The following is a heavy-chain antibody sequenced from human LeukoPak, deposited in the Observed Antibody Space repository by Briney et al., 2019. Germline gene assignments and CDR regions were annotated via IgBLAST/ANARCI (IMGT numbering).Heavy chain of an antibody. J-gene: IGHJ3*02. D-gene: IGHD7-27*01. CDR3: ARQTGDDALDI. CDR1: GYTLTGHY. Sequence: GAPVKVSCKASGYTLTGHYIHWVRQAPGQGLEWMGWISPHSGFTMYPQRFQGRVTMTTDTSISTAFLEVRRLRSDDTAAYYCARQTGDDALDIWGQGTMITVYS. V-gene: IGHV1-2*02. CDR2: ISPHSGFT.